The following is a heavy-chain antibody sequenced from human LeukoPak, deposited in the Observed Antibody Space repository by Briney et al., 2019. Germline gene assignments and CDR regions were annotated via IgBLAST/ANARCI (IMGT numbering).Heavy chain of an antibody. CDR2: INTNTGNP. J-gene: IGHJ4*02. V-gene: IGHV7-4-1*02. CDR3: ARDPPRGNYYDSSGYYS. CDR1: GDTFSNFV. Sequence: ASVKVSCKTSGDTFSNFVISWVRQAPGQGLEWMGWINTNTGNPTYAQGFTGRFVFSLDTSVSTAYLQISSLKAEDTAVYYCARDPPRGNYYDSSGYYSWGQGTLVTVSS. D-gene: IGHD3-22*01.